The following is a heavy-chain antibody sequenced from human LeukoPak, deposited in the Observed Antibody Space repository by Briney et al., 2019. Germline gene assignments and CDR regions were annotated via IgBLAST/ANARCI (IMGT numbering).Heavy chain of an antibody. CDR3: ARGRMATIDYYYGMGV. D-gene: IGHD5-24*01. CDR1: GFTFSSYA. CDR2: ISYDGSNK. V-gene: IGHV3-30*04. J-gene: IGHJ6*02. Sequence: PGGSLRLSCAASGFTFSSYAMHWVRQAPGKGLEWVAVISYDGSNKYYADSVKGRFTISRDNSKNTLYLQMNSLRAEDTAVYYCARGRMATIDYYYGMGVWGQGTTVTVSS.